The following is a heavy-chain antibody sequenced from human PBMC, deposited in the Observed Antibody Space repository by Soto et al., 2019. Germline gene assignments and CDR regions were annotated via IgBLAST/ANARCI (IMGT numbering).Heavy chain of an antibody. CDR2: IYYSGST. CDR1: GGSISSGDYY. V-gene: IGHV4-30-4*01. J-gene: IGHJ5*02. D-gene: IGHD2-15*01. CDR3: ARGRPPADIVVVVAATPWFDP. Sequence: QVQLQESGPGLVKPSQTLSLTYTVSGGSISSGDYYWSWIRQPPGKGLEWIGYIYYSGSTYYNPSLKSRVTISVDTSKNQFSLKLSSVTAADTAVYYCARGRPPADIVVVVAATPWFDPWGQGTLVTVSS.